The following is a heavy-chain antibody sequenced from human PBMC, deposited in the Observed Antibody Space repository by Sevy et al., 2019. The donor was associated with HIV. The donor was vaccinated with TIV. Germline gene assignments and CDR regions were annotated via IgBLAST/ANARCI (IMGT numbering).Heavy chain of an antibody. CDR2: IYTSGSI. J-gene: IGHJ5*02. V-gene: IGHV4-4*07. D-gene: IGHD6-13*01. CDR3: ARGVRRSPGNWFDP. CDR1: GGSISSYY. Sequence: SETLSLTCTVSGGSISSYYWSWIRQPAGKGLEWIGRIYTSGSINYNPSLKSRVTMSVDTSKNQFSLKLSSVTAADTAVYYCARGVRRSPGNWFDPWGQGTLVTVSS.